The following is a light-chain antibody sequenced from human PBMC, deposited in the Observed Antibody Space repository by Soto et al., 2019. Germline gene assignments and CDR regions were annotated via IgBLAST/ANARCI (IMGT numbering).Light chain of an antibody. CDR1: QGICDT. Sequence: EVVMTQSPATLSVSPGEGVTLSCRANQGICDTLAWYQHKPGQTPRLLIYDTSTRATGVPARFSGSRSGTDFTLTISSLEPEDFAVYYCQQRSNWPPVTFGGGTKVDIK. J-gene: IGKJ4*01. CDR2: DTS. V-gene: IGKV3-11*01. CDR3: QQRSNWPPVT.